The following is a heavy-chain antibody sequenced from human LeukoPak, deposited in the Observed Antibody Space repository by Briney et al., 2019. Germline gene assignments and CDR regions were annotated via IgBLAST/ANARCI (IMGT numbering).Heavy chain of an antibody. CDR3: ARDSLHTSAYWDY. Sequence: GGSLRLSCAASGFTFSDYSMNWVRQAPGKGLEWVSTISRSSSYIYYADSVKGRFTISRENGKNSLYLQMNSLRAEDTAVYYCARDSLHTSAYWDYWGQGILVTVSS. CDR1: GFTFSDYS. CDR2: ISRSSSYI. V-gene: IGHV3-21*01. D-gene: IGHD3-22*01. J-gene: IGHJ4*02.